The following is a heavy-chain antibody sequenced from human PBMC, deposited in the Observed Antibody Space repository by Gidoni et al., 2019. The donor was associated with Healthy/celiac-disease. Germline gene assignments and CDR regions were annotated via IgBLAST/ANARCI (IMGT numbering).Heavy chain of an antibody. V-gene: IGHV3-15*01. CDR3: TTAPLAAAGTPFNY. J-gene: IGHJ4*02. CDR1: GFTFSNAG. CDR2: SKSKTDCGTT. Sequence: EVQLVESGGGWVKPGGYLRLSCAAYGFTFSNAGMRWVRQAPGKGLEWVGRSKSKTDCGTTDYAAPVKGRFTISRDDSKNTLYLQMNSLKTEDTAVYYCTTAPLAAAGTPFNYWGQGTLVTVSS. D-gene: IGHD6-13*01.